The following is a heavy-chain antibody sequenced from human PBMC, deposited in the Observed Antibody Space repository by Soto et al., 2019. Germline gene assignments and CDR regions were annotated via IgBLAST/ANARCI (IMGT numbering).Heavy chain of an antibody. Sequence: ETLSLTCTVSGGSISSSSYYWGWIRQPPGKGLEWIGSIYYSGSTYYNPSLKSRVTISVDTSKNQFSLKLSSVTAADTAVYYCARAGAAAADPRVYYYYGMDVWGQGTTVTVSS. V-gene: IGHV4-39*01. CDR3: ARAGAAAADPRVYYYYGMDV. CDR2: IYYSGST. CDR1: GGSISSSSYY. D-gene: IGHD6-13*01. J-gene: IGHJ6*02.